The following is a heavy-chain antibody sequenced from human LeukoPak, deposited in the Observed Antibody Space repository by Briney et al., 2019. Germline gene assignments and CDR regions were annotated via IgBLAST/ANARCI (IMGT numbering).Heavy chain of an antibody. J-gene: IGHJ4*02. D-gene: IGHD3-10*01. CDR1: GDSVSSYY. Sequence: PSETLSLTCTVSGDSVSSYYWSWIRQPPGKGLEWIGYMYYTGSTNYNPSLKSRVTISIDTSKNQFSLKVASVTAADTAVYYCARGLIIDSWGQGTLVTVSS. V-gene: IGHV4-59*02. CDR3: ARGLIIDS. CDR2: MYYTGST.